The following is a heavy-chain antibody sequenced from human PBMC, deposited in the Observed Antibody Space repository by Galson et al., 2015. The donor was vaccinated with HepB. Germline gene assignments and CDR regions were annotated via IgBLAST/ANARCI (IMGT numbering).Heavy chain of an antibody. D-gene: IGHD6-13*01. Sequence: SVKVSCKASGGTFSSYAISWVRQAPGQGLEWMGRIIPILGIANYEQKFQGRVTITADKSTSTAYMELSSLRSEDTAVYYCARVTRPRIAAAGEPPYFDLWGRGTLVTVSS. V-gene: IGHV1-69*04. CDR3: ARVTRPRIAAAGEPPYFDL. J-gene: IGHJ2*01. CDR1: GGTFSSYA. CDR2: IIPILGIA.